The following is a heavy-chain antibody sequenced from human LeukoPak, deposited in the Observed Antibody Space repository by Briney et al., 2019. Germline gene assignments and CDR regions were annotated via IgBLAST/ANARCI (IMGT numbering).Heavy chain of an antibody. D-gene: IGHD3-16*01. CDR2: INNDGSTT. CDR3: ARDWGSSGWYNWFDP. V-gene: IGHV3-74*01. CDR1: GFIFSTYR. Sequence: GGSLRLSCAASGFIFSTYRMHWVRQAPGKGLVWVSHINNDGSTTSYADSVKGRFTISRDNSDNTLYLQMNSLRVEDTAVYYCARDWGSSGWYNWFDPWGQGILVTVSS. J-gene: IGHJ5*02.